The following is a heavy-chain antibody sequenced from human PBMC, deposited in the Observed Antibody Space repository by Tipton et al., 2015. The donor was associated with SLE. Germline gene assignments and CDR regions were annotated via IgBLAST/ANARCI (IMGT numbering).Heavy chain of an antibody. CDR2: IHHRGST. Sequence: TLSLTCIVSGASITSSDWWSWVRQPPGKGLEYIGEIHHRGSTNYKSSLRGRVTISVDKSKNQFSLKLTSVTAADTAVYYCARWIPLTGINVWGQGATVTVSS. V-gene: IGHV4-4*02. CDR1: GASITSSDW. CDR3: ARWIPLTGINV. D-gene: IGHD5-18*01. J-gene: IGHJ6*02.